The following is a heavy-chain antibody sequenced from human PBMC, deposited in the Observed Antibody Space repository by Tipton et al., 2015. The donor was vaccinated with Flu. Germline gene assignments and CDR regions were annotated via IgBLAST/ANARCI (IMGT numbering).Heavy chain of an antibody. J-gene: IGHJ4*02. Sequence: TLSLTCSVSGGAISGGYSWSWIRQPPGKGLEWIGSFFHTDRPFYNPSLESRLTISVDRSKNHFYLKLTSVTAADTAVYYCARAGIDSSDDYLVPQYVYFWGQGALVNVYS. CDR3: ARAGIDSSDDYLVPQYVYF. D-gene: IGHD3-22*01. CDR2: FFHTDRP. CDR1: GGAISGGYS. V-gene: IGHV4-30-2*01.